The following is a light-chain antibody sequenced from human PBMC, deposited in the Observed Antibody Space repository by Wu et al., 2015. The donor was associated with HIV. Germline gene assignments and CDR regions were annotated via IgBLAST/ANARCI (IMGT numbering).Light chain of an antibody. CDR3: QQNTNGPLT. Sequence: EIVLTQSPATMSLSPGERAILSCRASQSVSAYLAWYQQHPGQAPRLLIYDASKRATGIPPRFSGSGSGTDFTLTISSLEPEDFAVYYCQQNTNGPLTFGQGTRLDIK. J-gene: IGKJ5*01. CDR1: QSVSAY. CDR2: DAS. V-gene: IGKV3-11*01.